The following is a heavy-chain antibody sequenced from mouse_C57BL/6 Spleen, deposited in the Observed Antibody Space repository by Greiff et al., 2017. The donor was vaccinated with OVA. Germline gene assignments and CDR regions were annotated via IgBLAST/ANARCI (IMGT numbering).Heavy chain of an antibody. CDR3: AKTSYDGYLPGAMDY. CDR1: GFSLTSYG. CDR2: IWRGGST. D-gene: IGHD2-3*01. J-gene: IGHJ4*01. V-gene: IGHV2-5*01. Sequence: QVQLQQSGPGLVQPSQSLSITCTVSGFSLTSYGVHWVRQSPGKGLEWLGVIWRGGSTDYNAAFMSRLSITKDNSKSQVFFKMNSLQADDTAIYYCAKTSYDGYLPGAMDYWGQGTSVTVSS.